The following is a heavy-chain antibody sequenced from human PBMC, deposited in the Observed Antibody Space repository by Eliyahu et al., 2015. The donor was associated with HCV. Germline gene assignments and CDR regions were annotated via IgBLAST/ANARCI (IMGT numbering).Heavy chain of an antibody. V-gene: IGHV3-7*01. CDR2: IKEDGSEK. Sequence: EVQLVESGGDLVQPGGSLRLSCAVXGFXFSXSXXXWMSWVRQAPGKGLEWMANIKEDGSEKYYVDSVKGRFTISRDNAENSLYLQMNSLRAEDTAVYYCARSAGNYGSGSHLNWFDLWGQGTLVTVSS. D-gene: IGHD3-10*01. J-gene: IGHJ5*02. CDR1: GFXFSXSXXXW. CDR3: ARSAGNYGSGSHLNWFDL.